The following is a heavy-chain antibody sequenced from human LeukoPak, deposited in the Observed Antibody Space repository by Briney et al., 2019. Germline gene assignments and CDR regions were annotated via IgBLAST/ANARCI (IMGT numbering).Heavy chain of an antibody. D-gene: IGHD3-22*01. CDR3: AKGLYYYDSRAFDI. Sequence: GGSLRLSCAASGFTFSSYSMNWVRQAPGKGLEWVSSISSSSSYIYYADSVKGRFTISRDNSKDTLYLQMNSLRAEDTAVYYCAKGLYYYDSRAFDIWGQGTMVTVSS. CDR2: ISSSSSYI. J-gene: IGHJ3*02. V-gene: IGHV3-21*04. CDR1: GFTFSSYS.